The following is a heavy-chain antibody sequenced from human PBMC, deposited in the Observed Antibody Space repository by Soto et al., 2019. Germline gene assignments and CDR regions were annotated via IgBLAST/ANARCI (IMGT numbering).Heavy chain of an antibody. J-gene: IGHJ6*02. CDR2: IRGSGSST. CDR1: GFTSSSYA. V-gene: IGHV3-23*01. D-gene: IGHD6-6*01. Sequence: GGSLRLSCAASGFTSSSYAMSWVRQAPGKGLEWVSAIRGSGSSTYYADSVKGRFTISRDNSKNTLYLQINSLRAGDTAVYYCATHSSSSHYYYGMDVWGQGTTVTVSS. CDR3: ATHSSSSHYYYGMDV.